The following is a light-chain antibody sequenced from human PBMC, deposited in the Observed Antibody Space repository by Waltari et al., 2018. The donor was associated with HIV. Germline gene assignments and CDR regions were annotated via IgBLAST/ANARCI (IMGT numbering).Light chain of an antibody. CDR1: HVSVTSPPS. V-gene: IGLV7-46*01. J-gene: IGLJ3*02. Sequence: HAEVTQEPSLTVSPGRTVTLTCGPSHVSVTSPPSTSCFQNKPGQAPRTLISGTVNKRSWTPARFSGSLLGGKADLTLSGAQPEDEADYYCLLSYGGTLWVFGGGTKLTVL. CDR3: LLSYGGTLWV. CDR2: GTV.